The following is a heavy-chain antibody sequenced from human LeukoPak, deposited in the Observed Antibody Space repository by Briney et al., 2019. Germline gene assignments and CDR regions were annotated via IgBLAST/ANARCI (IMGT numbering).Heavy chain of an antibody. Sequence: ASVKVSCKASGYTFTSYGISWVRQAPGQGLEWMGWISAYNGNTNYAQKLQGRVTMTTDTSTSTAYMELRSLRFDDTAVYYCARDRVGIVGATVGGIDYWGQGTLVTVSS. J-gene: IGHJ4*02. CDR1: GYTFTSYG. D-gene: IGHD1-26*01. V-gene: IGHV1-18*01. CDR3: ARDRVGIVGATVGGIDY. CDR2: ISAYNGNT.